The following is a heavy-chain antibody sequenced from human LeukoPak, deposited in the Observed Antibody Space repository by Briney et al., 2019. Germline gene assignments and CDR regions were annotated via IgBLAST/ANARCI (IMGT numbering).Heavy chain of an antibody. CDR3: AKDMGGYSYGYDY. Sequence: GRSLRLSCAASGFTFDDYAMHWVRQDPGKGLEWVSGISWNSGSIDYADSVKGRFTISRDNAKNSLYLQMNSLRAEDTALYYCAKDMGGYSYGYDYWGQGTLVTVSS. D-gene: IGHD5-18*01. J-gene: IGHJ4*02. CDR1: GFTFDDYA. CDR2: ISWNSGSI. V-gene: IGHV3-9*01.